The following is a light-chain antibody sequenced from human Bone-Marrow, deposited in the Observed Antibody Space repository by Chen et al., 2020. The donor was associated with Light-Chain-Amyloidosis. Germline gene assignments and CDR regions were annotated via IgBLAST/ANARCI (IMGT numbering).Light chain of an antibody. CDR1: SSDVGSYNR. J-gene: IGLJ2*01. CDR2: EVS. V-gene: IGLV2-18*02. Sequence: QSALTQPPSVSGSPGQSVTISCTGASSDVGSYNRVSWYQQPPGTVPKLLIYEVSNRPSGVPDRFSASKSGNTASLNSSGLQAEDEADYYCSSYSSGSTVVIFGGGTKLTVL. CDR3: SSYSSGSTVVI.